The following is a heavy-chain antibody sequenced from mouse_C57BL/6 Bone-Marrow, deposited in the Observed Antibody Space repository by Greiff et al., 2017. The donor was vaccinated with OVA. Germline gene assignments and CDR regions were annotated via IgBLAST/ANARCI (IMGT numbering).Heavy chain of an antibody. V-gene: IGHV5-17*01. CDR2: ISSGSSTI. Sequence: EVQLVESGGGLVKPGGSLKLSCAASGFTFSDYGMHWVRQAPEKGLEWVAYISSGSSTIYYADTVKGRFTISRDNAKNTLILQMTSLRSEDTAMYYCARPPFYYGSSYHYFDYWGQGTTLTVSS. CDR1: GFTFSDYG. CDR3: ARPPFYYGSSYHYFDY. J-gene: IGHJ2*01. D-gene: IGHD1-1*01.